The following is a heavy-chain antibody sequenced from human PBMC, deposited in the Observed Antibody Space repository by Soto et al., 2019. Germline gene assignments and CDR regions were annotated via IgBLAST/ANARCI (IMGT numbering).Heavy chain of an antibody. J-gene: IGHJ4*02. D-gene: IGHD6-19*01. Sequence: QVQLVESGGGVVQPGRSLRLSCAASGFTFSSYGMHWVRQAPGKGLEWVALISYDGSNKYYADSLKGRFTISRDNSKNTLYLQMNSLRAEDTAVSYCAKVYNSGCSWGLFDYWGQGTLVTVSS. CDR1: GFTFSSYG. V-gene: IGHV3-30*18. CDR2: ISYDGSNK. CDR3: AKVYNSGCSWGLFDY.